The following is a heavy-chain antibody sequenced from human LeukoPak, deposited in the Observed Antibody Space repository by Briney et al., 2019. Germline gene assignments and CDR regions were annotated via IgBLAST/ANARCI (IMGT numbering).Heavy chain of an antibody. V-gene: IGHV3-48*01. CDR3: AREKGTPGAWFDP. Sequence: GSLRLFCSASGFPFSSFWVSWGRQAPGKGVEWVSYISSSSSTIYYADSVKGRFTISRDNAKNSLYLQMNSLRAEDTAVYYCAREKGTPGAWFDPWGQGTLVTVSS. CDR1: GFPFSSFW. CDR2: ISSSSSTI. D-gene: IGHD1-26*01. J-gene: IGHJ5*02.